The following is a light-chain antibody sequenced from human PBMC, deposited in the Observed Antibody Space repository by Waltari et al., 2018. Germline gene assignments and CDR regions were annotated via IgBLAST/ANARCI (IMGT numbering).Light chain of an antibody. Sequence: DIVMTQSPLSLPVTPGEPASISCRASQGVLHTNGYHYVDWYLQKPGQSPQPMNYWGSKRAYGVPDRFRGYGSGTDFTLEISRVEADDFGVYYGMPGLPTPLPFGAGTKVELK. CDR1: QGVLHTNGYHY. J-gene: IGKJ4*01. CDR2: WGS. CDR3: MPGLPTPLP. V-gene: IGKV2-28*01.